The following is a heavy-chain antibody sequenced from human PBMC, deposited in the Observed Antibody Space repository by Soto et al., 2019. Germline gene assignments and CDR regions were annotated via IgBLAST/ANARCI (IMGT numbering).Heavy chain of an antibody. CDR2: IYYSGST. CDR1: GGSVSSGSYY. V-gene: IGHV4-61*01. J-gene: IGHJ5*02. Sequence: SSETLSLTCTVSGGSVSSGSYYWSWIRQPPGKGLEWIGYIYYSGSTNYNPSLKSRVTISVDTSKNQFSLKLSSVTAADTAVYYCARESAYYDFWSGYSVDWFDPWGQGTLVTVSS. D-gene: IGHD3-3*01. CDR3: ARESAYYDFWSGYSVDWFDP.